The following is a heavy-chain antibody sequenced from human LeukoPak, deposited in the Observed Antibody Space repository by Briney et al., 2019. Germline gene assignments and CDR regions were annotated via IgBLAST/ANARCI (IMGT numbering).Heavy chain of an antibody. CDR1: GFTFSSYG. V-gene: IGHV3-33*01. Sequence: PGRSLRLSCAASGFTFSSYGMHWVRQAPGKGLEWVAVIWYDGSNKYYADSVKGRFTISRDNSKNTLYLQMNSLRAEDTAVYYCARDEGSGMVRGVMSGYWGQGTLVTVSS. CDR2: IWYDGSNK. CDR3: ARDEGSGMVRGVMSGY. D-gene: IGHD3-10*01. J-gene: IGHJ4*02.